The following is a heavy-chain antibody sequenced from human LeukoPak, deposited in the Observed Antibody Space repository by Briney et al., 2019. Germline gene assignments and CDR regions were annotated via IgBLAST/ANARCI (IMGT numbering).Heavy chain of an antibody. Sequence: SETLSLTCTVSGGSITSHYWSWIRQAPGKGLEWIGFIYYSGRTKYNPSLQSRVTISLDTSEKKFSLKVTSVTAVYTAVYYCTRLLDNDSSGDPDTFDMWGQGTVVTVSS. D-gene: IGHD3-22*01. CDR3: TRLLDNDSSGDPDTFDM. CDR2: IYYSGRT. V-gene: IGHV4-59*08. CDR1: GGSITSHY. J-gene: IGHJ3*02.